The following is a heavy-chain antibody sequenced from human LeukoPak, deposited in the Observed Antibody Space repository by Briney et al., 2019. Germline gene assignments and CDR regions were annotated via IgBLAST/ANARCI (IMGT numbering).Heavy chain of an antibody. Sequence: GGSLRLSCAASQFTFRSFEMSWVRQAPGKGLEWISYISTTGSTMYHADSVKGRFTISRDNAKNSLFLQMSSLRADDTAVYYCARDRSSGWSGNWFDPWGQGTLVTVSS. D-gene: IGHD6-19*01. CDR1: QFTFRSFE. CDR3: ARDRSSGWSGNWFDP. V-gene: IGHV3-48*03. J-gene: IGHJ5*02. CDR2: ISTTGSTM.